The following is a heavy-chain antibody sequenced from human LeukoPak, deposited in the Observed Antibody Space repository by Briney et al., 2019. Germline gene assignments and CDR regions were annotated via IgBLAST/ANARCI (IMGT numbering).Heavy chain of an antibody. CDR2: IIPIFGTA. V-gene: IGHV1-69*05. Sequence: GASVKVSCKASGGTFSSYAISWVRQAPGQGLEWMGGIIPIFGTANYAQKFQGRVTITTDESTSTAYMELSSLRSEDTAVYYCAREGYYDSSGNAFDIWGRGTMVTVSS. D-gene: IGHD3-22*01. CDR1: GGTFSSYA. J-gene: IGHJ3*02. CDR3: AREGYYDSSGNAFDI.